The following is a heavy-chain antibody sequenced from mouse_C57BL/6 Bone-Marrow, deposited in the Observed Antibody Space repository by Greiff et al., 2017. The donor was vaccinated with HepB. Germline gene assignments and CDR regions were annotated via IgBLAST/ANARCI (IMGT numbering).Heavy chain of an antibody. V-gene: IGHV3-5*01. CDR3: ARDYGSSYGAMDY. D-gene: IGHD1-1*01. J-gene: IGHJ4*01. CDR2: IYYSGTI. Sequence: EVQLQQSGPGLVKPSQTVFLTCTVTGISITTGNYRWSWIRQFPGNKLEWIGYIYYSGTITYNPSLTSRTTITRDTPKNQFFLEMNSLTAEDTATYSCARDYGSSYGAMDYWGQGTSVTVSS. CDR1: GISITTGNYR.